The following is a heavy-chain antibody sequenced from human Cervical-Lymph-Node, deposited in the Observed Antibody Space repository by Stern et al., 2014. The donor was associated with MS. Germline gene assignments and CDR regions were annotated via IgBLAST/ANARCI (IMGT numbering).Heavy chain of an antibody. Sequence: VQLVESGAEVGKPGESLKISCEGSGYRFSDYWIAWVRQMPGKGLEWMGIIYPGDSDTRYSPSFQGQVTISADKSISTAYLQWSSLKASDTAMYYCATSSYGSSLHYWGQGTPVTVSS. V-gene: IGHV5-51*03. J-gene: IGHJ4*02. D-gene: IGHD6-13*01. CDR2: IYPGDSDT. CDR3: ATSSYGSSLHY. CDR1: GYRFSDYW.